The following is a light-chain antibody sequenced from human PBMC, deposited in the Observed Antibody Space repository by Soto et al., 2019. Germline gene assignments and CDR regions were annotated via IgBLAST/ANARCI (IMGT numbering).Light chain of an antibody. CDR3: QQYNNWPYT. J-gene: IGKJ2*01. CDR2: GAS. Sequence: EIVMTQSPATLSVSPGERATLSCRASQSVSSNLAWYQQKPGQAPRLLIYGASTRATGIPARFSGSGSGTEFTLTISSLQSEYFAVYCCQQYNNWPYTFGQGTKLEIK. V-gene: IGKV3-15*01. CDR1: QSVSSN.